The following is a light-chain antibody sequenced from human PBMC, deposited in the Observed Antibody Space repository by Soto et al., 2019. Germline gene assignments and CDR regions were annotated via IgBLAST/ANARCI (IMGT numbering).Light chain of an antibody. J-gene: IGKJ2*01. Sequence: EIVMTQSPATLSVSPGERANLSCRASQSVSSNLAWYQQKPGQAPRLLIYGASTRATGIPARFSGSGSGTEFTLTISSLQSEDFAVYYCQQYNNWPPRGNTFGQGTKLEIK. V-gene: IGKV3-15*01. CDR2: GAS. CDR3: QQYNNWPPRGNT. CDR1: QSVSSN.